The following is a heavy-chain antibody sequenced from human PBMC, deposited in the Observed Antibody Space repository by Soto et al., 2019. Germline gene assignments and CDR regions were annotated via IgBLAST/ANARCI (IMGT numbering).Heavy chain of an antibody. CDR3: ARLITMVRRVHSYYYYGMDV. V-gene: IGHV5-51*01. CDR1: GYSFTSYW. D-gene: IGHD3-10*01. CDR2: IYPGDSDT. Sequence: PGESLKISCKGSGYSFTSYWIGWVRQMPGKGLEWMGIIYPGDSDTRYSPSFQGQVTISADKSISTAYLQWSSLKASDTAMYYCARLITMVRRVHSYYYYGMDVWGQGTTVTVS. J-gene: IGHJ6*02.